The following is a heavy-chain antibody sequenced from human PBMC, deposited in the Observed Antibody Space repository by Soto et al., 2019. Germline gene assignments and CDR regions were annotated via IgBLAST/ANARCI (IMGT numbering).Heavy chain of an antibody. Sequence: GGSLRLSCSASGFTFSSYAMHWVRQAPGKGLEYVSAISSNGGSTYYADSVKGRFTISRDNSKNTLYLQMSSLRAEDTAVYYCVKDKIGVRYDFWSGYSFDYWGQGTLVTVS. D-gene: IGHD3-3*01. CDR1: GFTFSSYA. CDR2: ISSNGGST. CDR3: VKDKIGVRYDFWSGYSFDY. J-gene: IGHJ4*02. V-gene: IGHV3-64D*08.